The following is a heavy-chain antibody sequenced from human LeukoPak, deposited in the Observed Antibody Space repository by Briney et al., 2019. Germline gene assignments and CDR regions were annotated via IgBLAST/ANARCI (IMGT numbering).Heavy chain of an antibody. V-gene: IGHV3-30*04. D-gene: IGHD3-10*01. Sequence: PGGSLRLSCAASGFTFSSYAMHWVRQAPGKGLERVAVISYDGSNKYYADSVKGRFTISRDNSKNTLYLQMNSLRAEDTAVYYCARDQRITMVRGVISTRPFGYWGQGTLVTVSS. CDR3: ARDQRITMVRGVISTRPFGY. CDR1: GFTFSSYA. CDR2: ISYDGSNK. J-gene: IGHJ4*02.